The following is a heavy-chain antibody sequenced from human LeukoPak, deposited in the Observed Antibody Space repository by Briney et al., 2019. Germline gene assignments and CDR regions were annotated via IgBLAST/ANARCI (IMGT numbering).Heavy chain of an antibody. CDR3: ARDRRVTTAYYYYYMDV. V-gene: IGHV1-69*06. CDR2: IIPIFGTA. J-gene: IGHJ6*03. D-gene: IGHD4-11*01. Sequence: GASVKVSCKASGGTFSSYAISWVRQAPGQGLEWMGGIIPIFGTANYAQKFQGRVTITADKSTSTAYMELSSLRSEDTAVYYCARDRRVTTAYYYYYMDVWGKGTTVTVSS. CDR1: GGTFSSYA.